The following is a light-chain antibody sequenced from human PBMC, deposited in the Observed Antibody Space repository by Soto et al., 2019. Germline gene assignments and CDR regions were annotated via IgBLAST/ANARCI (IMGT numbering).Light chain of an antibody. J-gene: IGKJ1*01. CDR3: QQYYSTPWT. Sequence: DIVMTQSPDSLAVSLGERATINCKSSQSVLYSSNNKNYLAWYQQKQGQPPKLLIYWASTRESGVPDRFSGSGSGTDFTLTINSRQSEDVAVYYCQQYYSTPWTFGQGTKVEIK. CDR1: QSVLYSSNNKNY. CDR2: WAS. V-gene: IGKV4-1*01.